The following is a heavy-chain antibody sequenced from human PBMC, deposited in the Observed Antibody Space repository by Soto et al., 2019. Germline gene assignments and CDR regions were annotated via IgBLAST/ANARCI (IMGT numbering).Heavy chain of an antibody. CDR1: DFTFSSYA. Sequence: EVQVLESGGGLGQPGGSLRLSCAASDFTFSSYAMGWARQAPGKGLGRVSPISGGGLPKNYADSVKGRFTISRDNSKNTLYLQMNSLRAEDTAVYYCAKGRESSGSYRPFDYWGQGTLVTVSS. D-gene: IGHD3-22*01. J-gene: IGHJ4*02. CDR3: AKGRESSGSYRPFDY. V-gene: IGHV3-23*01. CDR2: ISGGGLPK.